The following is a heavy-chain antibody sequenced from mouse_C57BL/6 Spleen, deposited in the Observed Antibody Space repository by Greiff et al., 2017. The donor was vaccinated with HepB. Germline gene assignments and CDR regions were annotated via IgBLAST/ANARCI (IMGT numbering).Heavy chain of an antibody. CDR1: GYTFTSYW. Sequence: QVQLQQPGAELVMPGASVKLSCKASGYTFTSYWMHWVKQRPGQGLEWIGEIDPSDSYTNYNQKFKGKSTLTVDKSSSTAYMQLSSLTSEDSAVYYCARGTAQATVDYWGQGTTLTVSS. D-gene: IGHD3-2*02. V-gene: IGHV1-69*01. CDR3: ARGTAQATVDY. J-gene: IGHJ2*01. CDR2: IDPSDSYT.